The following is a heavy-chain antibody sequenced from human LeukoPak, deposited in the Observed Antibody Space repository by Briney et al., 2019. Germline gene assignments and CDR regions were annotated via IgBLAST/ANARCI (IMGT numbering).Heavy chain of an antibody. Sequence: ASVNVSCKASVYTFTSYDINWVRQAAGQGREGMGGMNPNSGNTGYAQKFQGRVTMTRYTSISTAYMELSSLRSEDTAVYYCARGGTYCSGASCYFFWGQGTLVTVSS. V-gene: IGHV1-8*01. D-gene: IGHD2-15*01. J-gene: IGHJ4*02. CDR3: ARGGTYCSGASCYFF. CDR1: VYTFTSYD. CDR2: MNPNSGNT.